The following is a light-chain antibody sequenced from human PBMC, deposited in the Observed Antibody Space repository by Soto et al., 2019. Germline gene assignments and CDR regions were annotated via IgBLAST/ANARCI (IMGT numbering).Light chain of an antibody. Sequence: EIVMTQSPATLSVSPGERATLSCRASQSVRTNLAWYQQKPGQAPWLLIYGASTRATGIPARFSGSGSGTEFTLTISSLQADDFAGYYEQQYNHFWTFGQGTKVELK. CDR2: GAS. CDR3: QQYNHFWT. V-gene: IGKV3-15*01. J-gene: IGKJ1*01. CDR1: QSVRTN.